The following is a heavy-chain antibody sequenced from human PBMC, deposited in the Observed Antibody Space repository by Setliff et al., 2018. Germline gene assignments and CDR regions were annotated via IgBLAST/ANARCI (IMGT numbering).Heavy chain of an antibody. Sequence: PGGSLRLSCAASGFTFRDYGMNWVRQVPGKGLEWVSYIHMSGGPIFYADSVKGRFTMSRDVAKNSLYLQMNSLRAEDTAIYYCARENYGDYGDAFDIWGQGTMVTVSS. V-gene: IGHV3-48*03. D-gene: IGHD4-17*01. J-gene: IGHJ3*02. CDR3: ARENYGDYGDAFDI. CDR1: GFTFRDYG. CDR2: IHMSGGPI.